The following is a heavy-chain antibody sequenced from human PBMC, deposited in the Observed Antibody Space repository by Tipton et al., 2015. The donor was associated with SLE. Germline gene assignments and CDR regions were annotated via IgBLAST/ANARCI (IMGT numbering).Heavy chain of an antibody. CDR2: ITTTGSTI. CDR1: GFTFNNYA. D-gene: IGHD5-12*01. Sequence: SLRLSCAASGFTFNNYAMNWVRQAPGKGLEWVAYITTTGSTIYHAGPVKGRFTISRDNARNSLYLQMKSLRAEDTAVYYCARDGGNSGYDLLDYWGQGTLVTVSS. J-gene: IGHJ4*02. V-gene: IGHV3-48*03. CDR3: ARDGGNSGYDLLDY.